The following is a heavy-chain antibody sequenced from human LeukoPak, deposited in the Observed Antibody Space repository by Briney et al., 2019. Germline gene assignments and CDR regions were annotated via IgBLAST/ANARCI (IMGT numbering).Heavy chain of an antibody. Sequence: GGSLRLSCAAPGFTFSSYGMHWVRQAPGKGLEWVAVISYDGSNKYYADSVKGRFTISRDNSKNTLYLQMNSLRAEDTAVYYCAKDLLSGYEMVDYWGQGTLVTVSS. CDR2: ISYDGSNK. J-gene: IGHJ4*02. CDR3: AKDLLSGYEMVDY. CDR1: GFTFSSYG. V-gene: IGHV3-30*18. D-gene: IGHD5-12*01.